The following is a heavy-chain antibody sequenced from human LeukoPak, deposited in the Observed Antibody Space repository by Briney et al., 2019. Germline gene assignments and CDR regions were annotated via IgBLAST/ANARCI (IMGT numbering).Heavy chain of an antibody. CDR3: AREPHSMKYYYGSGSLAGILDV. D-gene: IGHD3-10*01. J-gene: IGHJ6*04. CDR1: GYTFTSYS. CDR2: INPSGGTT. V-gene: IGHV1-46*01. Sequence: ASVKVSCKASGYTFTSYSIHWVRQAPGQGLEWMRIINPSGGTTTYTQKFQGRVTMTRDMSTSTVYMELSSLRSEDTGVYYCAREPHSMKYYYGSGSLAGILDVWGKGTTVTVSS.